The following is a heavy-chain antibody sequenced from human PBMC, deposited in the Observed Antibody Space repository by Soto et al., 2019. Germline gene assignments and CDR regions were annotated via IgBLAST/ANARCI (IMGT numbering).Heavy chain of an antibody. CDR1: GGSISSGGYY. V-gene: IGHV4-31*03. CDR3: TVVGATSDGFRY. Sequence: SETLSLTCTVSGGSISSGGYYWSWIRQHPGKGPEWIGYIYYSGSTYYNPSLKSRVTISVDTSKNQFSLKLSSVTAADTAVYYCTVVGATSDGFRYWGQGSLVTVSS. J-gene: IGHJ4*02. D-gene: IGHD1-26*01. CDR2: IYYSGST.